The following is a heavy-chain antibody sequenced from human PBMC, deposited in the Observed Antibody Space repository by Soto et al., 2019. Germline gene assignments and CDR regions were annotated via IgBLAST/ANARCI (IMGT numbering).Heavy chain of an antibody. D-gene: IGHD6-13*01. CDR2: TYYRSRWYN. Sequence: SQTLSLTCAISGDSVSSNSASWNWIRLSPSRGLEWLARTYYRSRWYNDYAVSVRSRITVNPDTSKNQFSLQLTSVTPEDTAVYYCAGTTSQQLYYMDVWGKETRFTISS. CDR3: AGTTSQQLYYMDV. V-gene: IGHV6-1*01. CDR1: GDSVSSNSAS. J-gene: IGHJ6*03.